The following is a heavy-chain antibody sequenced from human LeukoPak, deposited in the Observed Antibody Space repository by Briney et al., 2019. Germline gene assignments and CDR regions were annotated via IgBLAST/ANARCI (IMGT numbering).Heavy chain of an antibody. CDR2: INTNTGNP. V-gene: IGHV7-4-1*02. CDR3: AREFDSGGYYYYMDV. D-gene: IGHD6-19*01. CDR1: GYTFTSYA. J-gene: IGHJ6*03. Sequence: ASVKVSCKASGYTFTSYAMNWVRQAPGQGLEWMGWINTNTGNPTYAQGFTGRFVFSLDTSVSTAYLQISSLKAEDTAVYYCAREFDSGGYYYYMDVWGKGTTVTVSS.